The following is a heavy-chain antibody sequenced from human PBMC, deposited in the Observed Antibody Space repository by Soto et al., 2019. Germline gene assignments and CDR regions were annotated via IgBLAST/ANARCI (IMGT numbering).Heavy chain of an antibody. Sequence: SVKVSCKASGYTFTGYYVHWVRQAPGQGLEWMGWINPNSGDTYLAQRFQGRVTMNRDTSIGTAYMELRGLTSDDTAEYYCAKGGAIVAAGTRVYLYNAMDVWGQGTTVTVSS. D-gene: IGHD1-26*01. CDR2: INPNSGDT. CDR1: GYTFTGYY. J-gene: IGHJ6*02. V-gene: IGHV1-2*02. CDR3: AKGGAIVAAGTRVYLYNAMDV.